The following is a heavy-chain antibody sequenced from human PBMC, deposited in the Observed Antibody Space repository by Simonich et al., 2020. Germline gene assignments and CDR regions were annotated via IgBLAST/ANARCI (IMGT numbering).Heavy chain of an antibody. CDR3: ARDSGLADGYGMDV. CDR2: YNSDGGRT. D-gene: IGHD2-15*01. J-gene: IGHJ6*02. CDR1: GFTFSSYW. V-gene: IGHV3-74*01. Sequence: EVQLVESGGGLVQPGGSLRLSCAASGFTFSSYWMTWVRQGPGKGLVWVSSYNSDGGRTSYADSVTGRFTISRDNAKNTLYLQMNSLRAGDTAVYYCARDSGLADGYGMDVWGQGTTVTVSS.